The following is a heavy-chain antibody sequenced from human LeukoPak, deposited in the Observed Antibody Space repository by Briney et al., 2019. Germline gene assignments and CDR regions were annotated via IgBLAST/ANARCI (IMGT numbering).Heavy chain of an antibody. D-gene: IGHD3-16*02. Sequence: ASVKVSCKASGYTFTDNGISWVRQAPGARLEWMGWISANSGKTNYAQRFQGRVTMTRETSSSTVYMELRSLRSDDTAVYFCARDKNYRFDYWGQGTLVSVTS. CDR2: ISANSGKT. J-gene: IGHJ4*02. CDR1: GYTFTDNG. V-gene: IGHV1-18*01. CDR3: ARDKNYRFDY.